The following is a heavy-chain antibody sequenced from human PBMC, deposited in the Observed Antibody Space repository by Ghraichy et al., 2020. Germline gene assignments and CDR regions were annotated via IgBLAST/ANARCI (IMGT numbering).Heavy chain of an antibody. Sequence: SETLSLTCTVSGGSISSGSYYWSWIRQPAGKGLEWIGRIYTSGSTNYNPSLKSRVTISVDTSKNQFSLKLSSVTAADTAVYYCARSKAYGAFYGDAFDIWGQGTMVTVSS. D-gene: IGHD4-17*01. CDR3: ARSKAYGAFYGDAFDI. V-gene: IGHV4-61*02. J-gene: IGHJ3*02. CDR1: GGSISSGSYY. CDR2: IYTSGST.